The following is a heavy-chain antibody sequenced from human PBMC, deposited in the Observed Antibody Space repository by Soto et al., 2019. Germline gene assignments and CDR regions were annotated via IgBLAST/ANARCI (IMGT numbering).Heavy chain of an antibody. CDR1: GGSISSYY. CDR2: IYYSGST. Sequence: PSETLSLTCTVSGGSISSYYWSWIRQPPGKGLEWIGYIYYSGSTNYNPSLKSRVTISVDTSKNQFSLKLSSVTAADTAVYYCAREGDHDEYYYDSSGYLRDAFDIWGQGTMVTVSS. J-gene: IGHJ3*02. CDR3: AREGDHDEYYYDSSGYLRDAFDI. D-gene: IGHD3-22*01. V-gene: IGHV4-59*01.